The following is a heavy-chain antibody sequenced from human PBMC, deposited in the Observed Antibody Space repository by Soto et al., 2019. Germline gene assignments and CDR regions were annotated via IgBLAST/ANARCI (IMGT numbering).Heavy chain of an antibody. CDR2: IYYSGST. D-gene: IGHD3-10*01. Sequence: SETLSLTCTVSGGSISSGAYYWSWIRQHPGKGLEWIGYIYYSGSTYYNPSLKSRVTISVDTSKNQFSLKLSSVTAADTAVYYCARRGSGSYSDYWGQGTLVTVSS. J-gene: IGHJ4*02. CDR3: ARRGSGSYSDY. CDR1: GGSISSGAYY. V-gene: IGHV4-39*01.